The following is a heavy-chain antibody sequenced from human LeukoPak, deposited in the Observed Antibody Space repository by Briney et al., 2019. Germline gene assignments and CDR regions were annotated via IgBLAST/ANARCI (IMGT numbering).Heavy chain of an antibody. V-gene: IGHV3-64*01. CDR3: ARDRYSSGWYRGYYYYYGMDV. J-gene: IGHJ6*02. CDR2: ISSNGGST. CDR1: GFTFSSYA. D-gene: IGHD6-19*01. Sequence: GGSLRLSCAASGFTFSSYAMHWVRQAPGKGLEYVSAISSNGGSTYYANSVKGRLTISRDNSKNALYLQMGSLRAEDMAVYYCARDRYSSGWYRGYYYYYGMDVWGQGTTVTVSS.